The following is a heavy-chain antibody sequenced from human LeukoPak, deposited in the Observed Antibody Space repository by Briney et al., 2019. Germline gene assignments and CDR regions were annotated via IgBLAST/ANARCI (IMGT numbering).Heavy chain of an antibody. J-gene: IGHJ4*02. CDR1: HYSISSGYY. CDR3: ARGQIVATILEVGY. D-gene: IGHD5-12*01. V-gene: IGHV4-38-2*02. CDR2: IYHSGST. Sequence: SETLSLTCTVSHYSISSGYYWGWIRQPPGKGLEWIGSIYHSGSTYYNPSLKSRVTISVDTSKNQFSLKLSSVTAADTAVYYCARGQIVATILEVGYWRQGTLVTVSS.